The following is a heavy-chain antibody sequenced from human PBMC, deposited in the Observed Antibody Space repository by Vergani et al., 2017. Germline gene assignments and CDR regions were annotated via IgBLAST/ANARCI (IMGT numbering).Heavy chain of an antibody. J-gene: IGHJ4*02. CDR1: GYTLTELS. Sequence: QVQLVQSGAEVKKPGASVKVSCKVSGYTLTELSMHWVRQAPGKGLEWRGGFDPEDGETIYSQKFQGRVTMTVDTATETAYMELSSLRAEDTAVYYCATDLSEKWLVYFDYWGQGTLVTVSS. CDR2: FDPEDGET. CDR3: ATDLSEKWLVYFDY. V-gene: IGHV1-24*01. D-gene: IGHD6-19*01.